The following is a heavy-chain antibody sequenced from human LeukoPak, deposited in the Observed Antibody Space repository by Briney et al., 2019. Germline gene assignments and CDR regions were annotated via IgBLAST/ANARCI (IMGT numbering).Heavy chain of an antibody. J-gene: IGHJ4*02. CDR1: GYTFTSYY. CDR2: INPIGGST. Sequence: PSVQVTCQASGYTFTSYYMHWVRQAPGQGLGWMGIINPIGGSTSYAHKLQGRVTMTRDTSTSTLYMELRSLRSEDTAVYYCVRASPGWFGEPVEFDYWGQGTLVTVSS. D-gene: IGHD3-10*01. V-gene: IGHV1-46*01. CDR3: VRASPGWFGEPVEFDY.